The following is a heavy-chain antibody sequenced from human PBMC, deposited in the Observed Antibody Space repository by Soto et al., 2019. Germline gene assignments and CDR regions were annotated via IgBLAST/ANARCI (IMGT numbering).Heavy chain of an antibody. CDR1: GGSISNYY. D-gene: IGHD3-3*01. CDR2: IHYSGNT. Sequence: PSETLSLTCTVSGGSISNYYWSWIRQPPGKGLEWIGYIHYSGNTKYNPSLKSRVTTSADSSKNQFSLKLSSVTAADTAVYYCARGHYDFWSGYFATIDPWGQGTLVTVSS. J-gene: IGHJ5*02. CDR3: ARGHYDFWSGYFATIDP. V-gene: IGHV4-59*08.